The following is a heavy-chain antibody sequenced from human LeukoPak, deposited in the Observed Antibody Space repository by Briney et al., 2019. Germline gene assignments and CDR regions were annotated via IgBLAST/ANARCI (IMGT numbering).Heavy chain of an antibody. D-gene: IGHD3-10*01. CDR2: IYPGDSDT. J-gene: IGHJ6*03. V-gene: IGHV5-51*01. CDR1: GYSFTSYW. Sequence: GESLQISCKGSGYSFTSYWIGWVRQMPGKGLEWMGIIYPGDSDTRYSPSFQGQVTISADKSISTAYLQWSSLKASDTAMYYCARVITMVRGNYYYYYYMDVWGKGTTVTISS. CDR3: ARVITMVRGNYYYYYYMDV.